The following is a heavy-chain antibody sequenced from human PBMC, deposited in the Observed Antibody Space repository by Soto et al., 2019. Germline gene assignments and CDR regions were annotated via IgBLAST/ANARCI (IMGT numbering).Heavy chain of an antibody. CDR2: ISWNSGNI. J-gene: IGHJ5*02. Sequence: GGSLRLSCAASGFTFHNYAMHWVRQAPGKGLEWVAGISWNSGNIDFGDSVKGRFTISRDNAKNSLYLQMNSLRPEDTAVYYCAKDPDDSLNGYNNWFDPWGQXPLVPVS. D-gene: IGHD3-9*01. CDR3: AKDPDDSLNGYNNWFDP. CDR1: GFTFHNYA. V-gene: IGHV3-9*01.